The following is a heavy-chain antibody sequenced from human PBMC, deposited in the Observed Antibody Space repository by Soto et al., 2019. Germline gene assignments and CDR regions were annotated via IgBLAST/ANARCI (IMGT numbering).Heavy chain of an antibody. CDR1: GFPFSSYA. J-gene: IGHJ6*02. CDR2: ISSGSNT. Sequence: EVQLLESGGGLVQPGGSLRLSCVASGFPFSSYAMSWVRQTPGRGLECVSSISSGSNTYYTDSVRGRFTISRDNSKNSLYLQMSSLRADDTALYYCAKASATGKSDGMDVWGQGITVSVSS. CDR3: AKASATGKSDGMDV. V-gene: IGHV3-23*01. D-gene: IGHD7-27*01.